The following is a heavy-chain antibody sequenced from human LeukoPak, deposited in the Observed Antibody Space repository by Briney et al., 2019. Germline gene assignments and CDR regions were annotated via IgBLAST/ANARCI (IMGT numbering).Heavy chain of an antibody. Sequence: SVKVSCKASGGTFSSYAISWVRQAPGQGLEWMGGIIPIFGTANYAQKFQGRVTITADESTSTAYMELSSLRSEDTAVYYCARDFLTGAGTFDYWGQGTLVTVSS. D-gene: IGHD3-9*01. CDR2: IIPIFGTA. J-gene: IGHJ4*02. V-gene: IGHV1-69*13. CDR3: ARDFLTGAGTFDY. CDR1: GGTFSSYA.